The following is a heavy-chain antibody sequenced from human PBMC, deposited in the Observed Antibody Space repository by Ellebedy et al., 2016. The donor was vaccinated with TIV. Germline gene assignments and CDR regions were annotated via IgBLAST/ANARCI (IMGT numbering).Heavy chain of an antibody. Sequence: PGGSLRLSCEASGFTLSHCLIHRVRQTPDTGMEWVSGASDEGSQTFYADSVKGRFRISRDNSKNTVYLHMNNVRVEDTAVYYCARESAGGDHNPQEFDCWGQGTLIIVSS. CDR3: ARESAGGDHNPQEFDC. V-gene: IGHV3-33*05. D-gene: IGHD2-21*02. CDR1: GFTLSHCL. CDR2: ASDEGSQT. J-gene: IGHJ5*01.